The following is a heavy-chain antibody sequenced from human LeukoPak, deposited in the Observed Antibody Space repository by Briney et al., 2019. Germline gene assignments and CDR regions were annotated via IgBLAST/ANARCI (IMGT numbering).Heavy chain of an antibody. Sequence: SETLSLTCAVYGGSFSGYYWSWIRQPPGKGLEWIGEINHSGSTNYNPSLKSRVTISVDTSKNQFSLKLGSVTAADTAVYYCASAPGEATTMERATLGFDPWGQGTLVTVSS. J-gene: IGHJ5*02. CDR2: INHSGST. V-gene: IGHV4-34*01. D-gene: IGHD1-26*01. CDR1: GGSFSGYY. CDR3: ASAPGEATTMERATLGFDP.